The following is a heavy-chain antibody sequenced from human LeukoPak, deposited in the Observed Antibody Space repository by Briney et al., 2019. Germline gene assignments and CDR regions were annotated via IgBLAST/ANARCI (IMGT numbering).Heavy chain of an antibody. V-gene: IGHV4-30-2*01. CDR3: ARGETIFGVVPKFDP. CDR2: IYHSGST. J-gene: IGHJ5*02. D-gene: IGHD3-3*01. Sequence: SETLSLTCTASGGSISSGGYYWSWIRQPPGKGLEWIGYIYHSGSTYYNPSLKSRVTISVDRSKNQFSLKLSSVTAADTAVYYCARGETIFGVVPKFDPWGQGTLVTVSS. CDR1: GGSISSGGYY.